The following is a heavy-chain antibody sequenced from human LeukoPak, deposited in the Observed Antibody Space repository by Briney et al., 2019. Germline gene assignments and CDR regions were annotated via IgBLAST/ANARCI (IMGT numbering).Heavy chain of an antibody. CDR3: AKAWGSTILDPFDY. CDR1: EFTFDDYA. CDR2: ISCNRGSI. D-gene: IGHD2-2*01. J-gene: IGHJ4*02. Sequence: GGSLRLSCAASEFTFDDYAMHWVRQAPGKGLEWVAGISCNRGSIDYADSVKGRFTISRDNAKNSLYLQMNSLRAEDMALYYCAKAWGSTILDPFDYWGQGILVTVSS. V-gene: IGHV3-9*03.